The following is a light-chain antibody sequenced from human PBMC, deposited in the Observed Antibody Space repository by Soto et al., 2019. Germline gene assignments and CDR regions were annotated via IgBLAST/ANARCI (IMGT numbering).Light chain of an antibody. V-gene: IGLV1-40*01. CDR1: SSNIGAGYD. Sequence: QSVLTQPPSVSGAPGQRVTISCTGSSSNIGAGYDVHWYQQLPGTAPKLLIYGNTNRPSGVPDRFSGSKSGTSASLAISGLQAEDEADYYCSSHTNSNTVYVFGAGTKVTVL. CDR2: GNT. J-gene: IGLJ1*01. CDR3: SSHTNSNTVYV.